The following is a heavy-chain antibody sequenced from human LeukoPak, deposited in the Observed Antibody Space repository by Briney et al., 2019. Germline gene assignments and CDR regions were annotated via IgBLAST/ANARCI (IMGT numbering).Heavy chain of an antibody. V-gene: IGHV1-58*01. Sequence: ASVKVSCKASGFTFTSSAVQWVRQARGQRLEWIGWIVVGSGNTNYAQKFQERVTITRDMSTSTAYMELSSLRSEDTAVYYCATTYYDILTGYYAYYYYGMDVWGQGTTVTVSS. CDR2: IVVGSGNT. J-gene: IGHJ6*02. CDR1: GFTFTSSA. CDR3: ATTYYDILTGYYAYYYYGMDV. D-gene: IGHD3-9*01.